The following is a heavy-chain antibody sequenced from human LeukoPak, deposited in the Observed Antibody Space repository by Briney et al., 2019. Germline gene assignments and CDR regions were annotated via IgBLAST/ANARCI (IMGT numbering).Heavy chain of an antibody. V-gene: IGHV3-30-3*01. Sequence: GGSLRLSCAASGFTFSSYAMHWVRQAPGKGLEWVAVISYDGSNKYYADSVKGRFTISRDSSKNTLFLHMNTLRAEDTAIYYCAKDRTVGASYWYFDLWGRGTLVTVSS. CDR3: AKDRTVGASYWYFDL. CDR2: ISYDGSNK. CDR1: GFTFSSYA. D-gene: IGHD1-26*01. J-gene: IGHJ2*01.